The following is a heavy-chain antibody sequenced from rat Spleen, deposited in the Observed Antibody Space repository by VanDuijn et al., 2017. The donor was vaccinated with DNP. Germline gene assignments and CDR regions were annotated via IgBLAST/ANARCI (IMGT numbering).Heavy chain of an antibody. Sequence: EVQLQESGPGLVKPSQSLSLTCSVTGYSITSNYWGWLRKFPGDKMEWIGHISYSGSTTYNPSPESRISITRDTSKNQFFLHLNSVTTADTATYYCARQPSGMDYWGQGVMVIVSS. CDR3: ARQPSGMDY. D-gene: IGHD1-4*01. CDR2: ISYSGST. CDR1: GYSITSNY. V-gene: IGHV3-1*01. J-gene: IGHJ2*01.